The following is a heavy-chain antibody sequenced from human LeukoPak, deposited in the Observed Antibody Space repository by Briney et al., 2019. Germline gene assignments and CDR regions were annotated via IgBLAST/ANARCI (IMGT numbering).Heavy chain of an antibody. Sequence: GGSLRLSCAASGFTFISYSMNWVRQAPGKGLEWVSSISSSSSYIYYADSVKGRFTISRDNSKNTLYLQMNSLRAEDTAVYYCAKEERYGEYLDYWGQETLVTVSS. J-gene: IGHJ4*02. CDR1: GFTFISYS. CDR3: AKEERYGEYLDY. V-gene: IGHV3-21*04. CDR2: ISSSSSYI. D-gene: IGHD3-10*01.